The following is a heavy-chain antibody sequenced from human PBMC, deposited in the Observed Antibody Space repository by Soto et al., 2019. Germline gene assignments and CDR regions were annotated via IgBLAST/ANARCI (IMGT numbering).Heavy chain of an antibody. J-gene: IGHJ4*02. CDR2: IYYSGST. CDR3: ARRNYYDSSGYFDY. D-gene: IGHD3-22*01. CDR1: GGSTSSYY. Sequence: PSETLSLTCTVSGGSTSSYYWSWIRQPPGKGLEWIGYIYYSGSTNYNPSLKSRVTISVDTSKNQFSLKLSSVTAADTAVYYCARRNYYDSSGYFDYWGQGTLVTVSS. V-gene: IGHV4-59*01.